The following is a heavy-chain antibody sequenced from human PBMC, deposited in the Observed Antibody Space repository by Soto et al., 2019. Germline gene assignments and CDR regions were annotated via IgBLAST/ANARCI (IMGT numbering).Heavy chain of an antibody. CDR1: GYTFTSYG. V-gene: IGHV1-18*04. D-gene: IGHD3-3*01. Sequence: GASVKVSCKASGYTFTSYGISCVRQAPGQGLEWMGWISAYNGNTNYAQKLQGRVTMTTDTSTSTAYMELRSLRSDDTAVYYCARAKSGITIFGVVPDYYGMDVWGQGTTVTVSS. CDR3: ARAKSGITIFGVVPDYYGMDV. CDR2: ISAYNGNT. J-gene: IGHJ6*02.